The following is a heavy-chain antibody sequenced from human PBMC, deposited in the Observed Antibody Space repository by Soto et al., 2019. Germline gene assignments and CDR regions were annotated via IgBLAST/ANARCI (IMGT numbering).Heavy chain of an antibody. CDR2: IGPESGAT. CDR3: GRGRSGQIVVFY. CDR1: GYTFTGHY. V-gene: IGHV1-2*02. Sequence: ASVKVSCKASGYTFTGHYIHWVRQAPEQGPEWMGEIGPESGATRYARRFQGRVTMTRDMSITTVYMELNNLSPDDTAVYCCGRGRSGQIVVFYWGQGTPVTVSS. D-gene: IGHD1-26*01. J-gene: IGHJ4*02.